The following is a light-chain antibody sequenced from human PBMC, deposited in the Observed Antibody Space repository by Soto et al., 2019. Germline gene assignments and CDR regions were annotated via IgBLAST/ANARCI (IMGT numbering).Light chain of an antibody. CDR2: KAY. CDR3: QKYNSYSWT. CDR1: QSISSW. V-gene: IGKV1-5*03. J-gene: IGKJ1*01. Sequence: DIQMTQSPSTLSASVGDRVTITCRASQSISSWLAWYQQKPGKAPKLLIYKAYSLESGVPSRFSGSGSGTEFTLTISSLQPDDFATYYCQKYNSYSWTFGQGTKVEIK.